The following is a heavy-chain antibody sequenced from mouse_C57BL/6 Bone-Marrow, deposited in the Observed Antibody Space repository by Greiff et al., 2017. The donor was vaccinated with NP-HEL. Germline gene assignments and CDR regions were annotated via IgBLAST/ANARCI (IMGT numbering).Heavy chain of an antibody. V-gene: IGHV1-53*01. D-gene: IGHD2-4*01. Sequence: QVQLQQPGTELVKPGASVKLSCKASGYTFTSYWMHWVKQRPGQGLEWIGNINPSNGGTNYNEKFKSKATLTVDKSYSTAYMQLSSLTSEDSAVYYCAREGIYYDYDGYFDYWGQGTTLTVSS. CDR2: INPSNGGT. CDR3: AREGIYYDYDGYFDY. J-gene: IGHJ2*01. CDR1: GYTFTSYW.